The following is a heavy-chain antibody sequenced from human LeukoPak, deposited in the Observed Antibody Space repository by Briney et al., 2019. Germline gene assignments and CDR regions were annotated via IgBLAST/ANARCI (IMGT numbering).Heavy chain of an antibody. J-gene: IGHJ4*02. CDR3: ARRLRTTSTIEY. Sequence: GEALMISCKGSGYSFTTYWIGWVREMPGKGLEWMGIIYPGDSDTRYSPSFQGQVTISADKSISTAYLQWSSLKASDTAMYYCARRLRTTSTIEYWGQGTLVTVSS. CDR2: IYPGDSDT. V-gene: IGHV5-51*01. D-gene: IGHD1-1*01. CDR1: GYSFTTYW.